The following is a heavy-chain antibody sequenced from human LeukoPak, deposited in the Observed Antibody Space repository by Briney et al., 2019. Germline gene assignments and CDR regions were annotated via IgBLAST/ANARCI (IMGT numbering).Heavy chain of an antibody. V-gene: IGHV3-48*03. D-gene: IGHD2-2*01. CDR3: ARRSTGPAAPFDY. J-gene: IGHJ4*02. CDR2: ISSSGSTI. Sequence: GGSLRLSCAASGFTFSSYEMNWVRQAPGKGLEWASYISSSGSTIYYADSVKGRFTISRDNAKNSLYLQMNSLRAEDTAVYYCARRSTGPAAPFDYWGQGTLVTVSS. CDR1: GFTFSSYE.